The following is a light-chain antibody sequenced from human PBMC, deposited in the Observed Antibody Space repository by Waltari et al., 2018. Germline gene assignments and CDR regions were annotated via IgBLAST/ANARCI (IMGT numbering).Light chain of an antibody. CDR2: YNN. CDR3: AAWDDSLDAYVV. Sequence: QSVLTQPPSASGTPGQKVTISCSGTFSNIGNNAVNWYQQGPGMAPKLLIYYNNIQVRGVPERVAGAKFGSAAALAISGRQSGDEAVYYCAAWDDSLDAYVVFGGGTKVTVL. J-gene: IGLJ2*01. CDR1: FSNIGNNA. V-gene: IGLV1-44*01.